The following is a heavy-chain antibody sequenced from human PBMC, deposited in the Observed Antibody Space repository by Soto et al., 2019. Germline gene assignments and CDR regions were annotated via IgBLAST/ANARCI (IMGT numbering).Heavy chain of an antibody. CDR2: IYYSGST. CDR1: GGSSSSYY. CDR3: ARAYGGYADY. V-gene: IGHV4-59*01. D-gene: IGHD5-12*01. J-gene: IGHJ4*02. Sequence: LETLPLTCTVSGGSSSSYYWSWIRQPPGKGLEWIGYIYYSGSTNYNPSLKSRVTISVDTSKNQFSLKLSSVTAADTAVYYCARAYGGYADYWGQGALVTVSS.